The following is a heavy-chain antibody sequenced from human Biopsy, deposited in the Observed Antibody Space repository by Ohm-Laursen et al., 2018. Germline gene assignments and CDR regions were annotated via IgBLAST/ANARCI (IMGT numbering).Heavy chain of an antibody. CDR1: GKTFSDYQ. Sequence: TLSLTCAVFGKTFSDYQWSWIRQPPGKGLESIGNIYYSWTTLYNPSLSGRVTMDLDRSTNQFSLKLKSVTSADTAVYFCARAYFYGMGTSNYFLDSWGQGALVTVSS. CDR2: IYYSWTT. D-gene: IGHD3-10*01. V-gene: IGHV4-34*01. CDR3: ARAYFYGMGTSNYFLDS. J-gene: IGHJ4*02.